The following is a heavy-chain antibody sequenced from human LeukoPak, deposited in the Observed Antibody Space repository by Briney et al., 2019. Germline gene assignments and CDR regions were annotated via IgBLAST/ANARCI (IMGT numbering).Heavy chain of an antibody. Sequence: PGGSLRLSCAASGFTFRSYGMHWVRQAPGKGLEWVAVISNDGTDKFYAASVKGRFTVSRDNSKNTLYLQMNSLRAEDTAVYYCAKDRDLVIVPGAMDCWGQGTLVTVSS. J-gene: IGHJ4*02. CDR3: AKDRDLVIVPGAMDC. CDR1: GFTFRSYG. V-gene: IGHV3-30*18. D-gene: IGHD2-2*01. CDR2: ISNDGTDK.